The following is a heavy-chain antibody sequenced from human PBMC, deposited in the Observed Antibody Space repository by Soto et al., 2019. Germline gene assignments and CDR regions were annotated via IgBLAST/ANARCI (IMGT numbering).Heavy chain of an antibody. D-gene: IGHD1-7*01. CDR3: SSDRSSAWISTTYYYYGMDV. CDR1: GFTLSSYS. J-gene: IGHJ6*02. V-gene: IGHV3-21*01. Sequence: PGGSLRLSCAASGFTLSSYSMNWVRQAPGKGLEWVSSISSSSSYIYYADSVKGRFTISRDNAKNSLYLQMNSLRAEDTAVYYCSSDRSSAWISTTYYYYGMDVWGQGTTVTVSS. CDR2: ISSSSSYI.